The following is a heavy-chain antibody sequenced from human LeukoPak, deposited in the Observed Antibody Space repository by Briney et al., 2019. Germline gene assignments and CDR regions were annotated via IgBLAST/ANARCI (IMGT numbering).Heavy chain of an antibody. CDR3: ARGDVSGYREPPQTLFDY. V-gene: IGHV3-33*01. D-gene: IGHD3-16*01. CDR1: GFTFSSYG. Sequence: GGSLRLSCAASGFTFSSYGMHWVRQAPGKGLEWVAVIWYDGSNKYYADSVKGRLTISRDNSKNTLYLQMNSLRAEDTAVYYCARGDVSGYREPPQTLFDYWGQGTLVTVSS. J-gene: IGHJ4*02. CDR2: IWYDGSNK.